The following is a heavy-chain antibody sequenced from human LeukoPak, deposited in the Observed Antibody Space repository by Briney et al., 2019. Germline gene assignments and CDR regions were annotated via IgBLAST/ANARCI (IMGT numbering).Heavy chain of an antibody. CDR1: GFTVSSNY. Sequence: GGSLRLSCAASGFTVSSNYMSWVRQAPGKGLEWVSVIYSGGSTYYADSVKGRFTISRDNSKNTLYLQMNSLRAEDTAVYYCARGMDTAMVYPDYWGQGTLVTVSS. V-gene: IGHV3-53*01. CDR3: ARGMDTAMVYPDY. CDR2: IYSGGST. J-gene: IGHJ4*02. D-gene: IGHD5-18*01.